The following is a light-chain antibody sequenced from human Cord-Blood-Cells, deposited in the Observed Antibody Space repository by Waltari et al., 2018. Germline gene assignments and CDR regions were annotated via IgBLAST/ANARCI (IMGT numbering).Light chain of an antibody. CDR2: WAS. J-gene: IGKJ2*01. CDR3: QQYYSTPYT. V-gene: IGKV4-1*01. CDR1: QSVLYSSNNKNY. Sequence: DIVMTQSPHSMAVSLGERATINCKSSQSVLYSSNNKNYLAWYQQKPGQPPKLIIYWASTRESGVPDRFSGSGSGTDFTLTISSLQAEDVAVYYCQQYYSTPYTFGQGTKLEIK.